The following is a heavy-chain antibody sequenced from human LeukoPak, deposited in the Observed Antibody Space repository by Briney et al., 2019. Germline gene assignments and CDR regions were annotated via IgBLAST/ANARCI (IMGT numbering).Heavy chain of an antibody. CDR2: IWFDGSNK. V-gene: IGHV3-33*01. Sequence: PGGSLRLSCAASGFTFSSYGMHWVRQAPGKGLEWVAVIWFDGSNKYYADSVKGRFTISRDNSKNTLYLQMNSLRAEDTAVYYCARDRDWRCSYCSYWGQGTLVTVSS. J-gene: IGHJ4*02. CDR3: ARDRDWRCSYCSY. D-gene: IGHD2-21*01. CDR1: GFTFSSYG.